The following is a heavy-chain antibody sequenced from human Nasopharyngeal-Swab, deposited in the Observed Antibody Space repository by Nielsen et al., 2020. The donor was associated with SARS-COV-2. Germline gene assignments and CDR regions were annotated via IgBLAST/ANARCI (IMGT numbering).Heavy chain of an antibody. CDR3: ARTLVTVAAFDY. CDR2: IDWDDNK. CDR1: GFSLSTSGMC. J-gene: IGHJ4*02. D-gene: IGHD4-23*01. Sequence: SGPTLVKPTQTLTLTCTFSGFSLSTSGMCVSWIRQPPGKALEWLARIDWDDNKYYSTSLRTRLTISKDTSKNQVVLTMTNMDPVDTATYYCARTLVTVAAFDYWGQGTLVTVSS. V-gene: IGHV2-70*11.